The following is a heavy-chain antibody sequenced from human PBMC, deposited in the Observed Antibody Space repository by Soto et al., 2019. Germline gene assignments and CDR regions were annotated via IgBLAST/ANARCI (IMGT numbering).Heavy chain of an antibody. Sequence: QVRLVQSGAEVKKPGASVRVSCEASGYTFIDYYIHWVRQAPGQGLEWLGWMNPNSGGTTYAQSFQGRVTMARDASINIASLDLSRLRSGATAVYYCARGTSTVTIDFWGQGTLVTVSS. CDR3: ARGTSTVTIDF. D-gene: IGHD4-17*01. CDR1: GYTFIDYY. CDR2: MNPNSGGT. J-gene: IGHJ4*02. V-gene: IGHV1-2*02.